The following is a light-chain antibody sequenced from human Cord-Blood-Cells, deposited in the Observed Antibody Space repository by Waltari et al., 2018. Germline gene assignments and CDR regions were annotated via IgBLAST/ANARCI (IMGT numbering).Light chain of an antibody. CDR1: SSDVGGYNS. Sequence: QSALTQPASVYGSPGQSLTISCTGTSSDVGGYNSVPWYQQHPGKAPKLMIYEVSNRPSGVSNRFSGSKSGNTASLTISGLQAEDEADYYCSSYTSSSTLYVFGTGTKVTVL. CDR2: EVS. V-gene: IGLV2-14*01. J-gene: IGLJ1*01. CDR3: SSYTSSSTLYV.